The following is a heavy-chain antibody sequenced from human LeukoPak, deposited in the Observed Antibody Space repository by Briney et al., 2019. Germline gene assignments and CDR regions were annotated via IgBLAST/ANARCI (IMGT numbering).Heavy chain of an antibody. CDR2: IYSGGST. J-gene: IGHJ4*02. V-gene: IGHV3-53*05. D-gene: IGHD2-2*02. CDR1: GFTVSSNY. CDR3: ARDGAYCSSTNCYKGGYFDY. Sequence: PGGSLRLSCAASGFTVSSNYMSWVRQAPGKGLEWVSVIYSGGSTYYADSVKGRFTISRDNSKNTLYLQMNSLRTDDTTMYYCARDGAYCSSTNCYKGGYFDYWGQGTLVTVSS.